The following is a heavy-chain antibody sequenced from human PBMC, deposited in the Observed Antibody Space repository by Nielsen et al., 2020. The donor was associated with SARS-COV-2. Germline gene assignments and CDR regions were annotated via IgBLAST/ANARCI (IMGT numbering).Heavy chain of an antibody. D-gene: IGHD2-2*01. CDR2: IYPGDSDT. V-gene: IGHV5-51*01. J-gene: IGHJ6*03. CDR3: ARHKLEEIVVVPANYYYYMDV. Sequence: VRQMPGKGLEWMGIIYPGDSDTRYSPSFQGQVTISADKSISTAYLQWSSLKASDTAMYYCARHKLEEIVVVPANYYYYMDVWGKGTTVTVSS.